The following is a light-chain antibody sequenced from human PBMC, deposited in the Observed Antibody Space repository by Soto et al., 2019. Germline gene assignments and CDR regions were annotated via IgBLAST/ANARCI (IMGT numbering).Light chain of an antibody. CDR3: CSYAGSSTFEI. V-gene: IGLV2-11*01. Sequence: QSVLTQPRSVSGSPGQSVTISCTGTSSDVGGYNYVSWYQQHPGKAPKLMIYDVSKRPSGVPDRFSGSKSGNPASLTISGLQAEAEADYYCCSYAGSSTFEIFGTGTTVXVL. CDR1: SSDVGGYNY. J-gene: IGLJ1*01. CDR2: DVS.